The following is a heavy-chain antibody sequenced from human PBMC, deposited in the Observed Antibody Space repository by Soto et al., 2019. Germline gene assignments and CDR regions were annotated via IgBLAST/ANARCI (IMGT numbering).Heavy chain of an antibody. D-gene: IGHD2-21*01. CDR3: ARGEAFDF. CDR2: INYSGTT. CDR1: GGSISSGGYY. Sequence: QVQLQESGPGLVKPSQTLSLTCTVSGGSISSGGYYWSWIRQDPGKGLEWIGYINYSGTTYYNPSLRGRVTMSVDTSKDQFSLKLGSVTAADTAVYYCARGEAFDFWGQGTLVTVSS. V-gene: IGHV4-31*03. J-gene: IGHJ4*02.